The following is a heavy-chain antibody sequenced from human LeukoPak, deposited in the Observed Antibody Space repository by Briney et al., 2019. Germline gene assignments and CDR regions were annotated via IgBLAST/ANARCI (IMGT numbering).Heavy chain of an antibody. V-gene: IGHV1-8*03. CDR1: GYTFTSYD. D-gene: IGHD6-13*01. J-gene: IGHJ6*03. CDR2: MNPNSGNT. CDR3: ARGGLSSSWYVWHYYYYMDV. Sequence: ASVKVSCKASGYTFTSYDINWVRQATGQGLEWMGWMNPNSGNTGYAQKFQGRVTITRNTSISTAYVELSSLRSEDTAVYYCARGGLSSSWYVWHYYYYMDVWGKGTTVTVSS.